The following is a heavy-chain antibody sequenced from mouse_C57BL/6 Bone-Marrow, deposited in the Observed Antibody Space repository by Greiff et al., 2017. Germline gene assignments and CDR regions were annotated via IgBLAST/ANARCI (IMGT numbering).Heavy chain of an antibody. CDR2: IDPSDSET. V-gene: IGHV1-52*01. CDR3: ARREYYYGSSPLAY. CDR1: GYTFTSYW. Sequence: QVQLQQPGAELVRPGSSVKLSCKASGYTFTSYWMHWVKQRPIQGLEWIGNIDPSDSETHYNQKFKDKATLTVDKSSSTAYMQLSSLTSEDSAVYYCARREYYYGSSPLAYWGQGTLVTVSA. D-gene: IGHD1-1*01. J-gene: IGHJ3*01.